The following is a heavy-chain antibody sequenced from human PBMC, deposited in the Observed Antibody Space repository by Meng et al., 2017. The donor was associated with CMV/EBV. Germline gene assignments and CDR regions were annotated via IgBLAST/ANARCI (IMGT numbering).Heavy chain of an antibody. CDR3: ARVYGDYADNYYYYGMDV. CDR1: GGSISSYY. Sequence: SGPTLVKPTQTLSLTCTVSGGSISSYYWSWIRQPPGKGLEWIGYIYYSGSTNYNPTLKSRVTISVDTSKNQFSLKLSSVTAADTAVYYCARVYGDYADNYYYYGMDVWGQGTTVTVSS. V-gene: IGHV4-59*01. J-gene: IGHJ6*02. D-gene: IGHD4-17*01. CDR2: IYYSGST.